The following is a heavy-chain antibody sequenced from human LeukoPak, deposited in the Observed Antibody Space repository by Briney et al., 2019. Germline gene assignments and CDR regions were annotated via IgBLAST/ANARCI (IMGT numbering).Heavy chain of an antibody. CDR1: GGTFSSYA. CDR3: ARAEGVVPAALDY. V-gene: IGHV1-69*13. D-gene: IGHD2-2*01. J-gene: IGHJ4*02. Sequence: SVKVSCKASGGTFSSYAISWVRQAPGQGLEWMGGIIPIFGTTNYAQKFQGRVTITADESTSTAYMELSSLRSEDPAVYYCARAEGVVPAALDYWGQGTLVTVSS. CDR2: IIPIFGTT.